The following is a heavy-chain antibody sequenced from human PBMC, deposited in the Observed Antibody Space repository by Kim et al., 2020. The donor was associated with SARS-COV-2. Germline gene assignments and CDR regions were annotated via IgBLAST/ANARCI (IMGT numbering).Heavy chain of an antibody. V-gene: IGHV4-59*13. CDR1: GGSISSYY. Sequence: SETLSLTCTVSGGSISSYYWSWIRQPPGKGLEWIGYIYYSGSTNYNPSLKSRVTISVDTSKNQFSLKLSSVTAADTAVYYCARALMVRGVPYYFDYWGQGTLVTVSS. CDR3: ARALMVRGVPYYFDY. CDR2: IYYSGST. D-gene: IGHD3-10*01. J-gene: IGHJ4*02.